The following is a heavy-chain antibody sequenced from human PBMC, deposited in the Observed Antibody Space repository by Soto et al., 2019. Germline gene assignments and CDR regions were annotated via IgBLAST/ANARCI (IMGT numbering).Heavy chain of an antibody. CDR3: ARDRGSGSYYGSNY. CDR1: GYMFTNYA. J-gene: IGHJ4*02. CDR2: INADNGNT. D-gene: IGHD1-26*01. Sequence: ASVTVSCKASGYMFTNYAVHWVRQAPGQGLDYMGWINADNGNTKYTQKLEGRVTMTTDTSTSTVYTELRSLRSDDTAVYYCARDRGSGSYYGSNYWGQGTLVTVSS. V-gene: IGHV1-3*01.